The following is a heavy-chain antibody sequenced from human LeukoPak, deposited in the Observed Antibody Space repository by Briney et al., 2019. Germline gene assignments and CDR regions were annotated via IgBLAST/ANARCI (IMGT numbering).Heavy chain of an antibody. D-gene: IGHD3-10*01. J-gene: IGHJ4*02. CDR3: ARRHYYGSGSYPPFDY. Sequence: SETLSLTCAVSGGSISSGGYSWSWIRQPPGKGLEWIGYIYHSGSTYYNPSLKSRVTISVDTSKNQFSLKLSSVTAADTAVYYCARRHYYGSGSYPPFDYWGQGTLVTVSS. CDR2: IYHSGST. CDR1: GGSISSGGYS. V-gene: IGHV4-30-2*03.